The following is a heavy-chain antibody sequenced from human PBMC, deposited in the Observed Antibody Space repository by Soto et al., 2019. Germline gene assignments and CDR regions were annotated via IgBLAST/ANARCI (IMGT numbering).Heavy chain of an antibody. CDR2: IYWNDGK. V-gene: IGHV2-5*01. Sequence: QITLKESGPTLVKPTQTLTLTCTFSGFSLTTSAVGVGWIRQPPGRALEWLALIYWNDGKRYTPSLESRLPITSDTSKNQVVLRLTNMDPVDAATYYCVHTQGYYYDRRGDYFDYWGQGTLVTVSS. D-gene: IGHD3-22*01. J-gene: IGHJ4*02. CDR3: VHTQGYYYDRRGDYFDY. CDR1: GFSLTTSAVG.